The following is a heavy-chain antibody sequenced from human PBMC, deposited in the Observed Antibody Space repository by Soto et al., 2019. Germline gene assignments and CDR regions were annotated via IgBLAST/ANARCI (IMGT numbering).Heavy chain of an antibody. Sequence: GGSLRLSCAASGFTFSSYSMDWVRQAPGKGLEWVSSISSSSYIYYADSVKGRFTISRDNAKNSLYLQMNSLRAEDTAVYYCARDNSYGSLGDYWGQGTLVTVSS. J-gene: IGHJ4*02. CDR1: GFTFSSYS. D-gene: IGHD5-18*01. CDR3: ARDNSYGSLGDY. V-gene: IGHV3-21*01. CDR2: ISSSSYI.